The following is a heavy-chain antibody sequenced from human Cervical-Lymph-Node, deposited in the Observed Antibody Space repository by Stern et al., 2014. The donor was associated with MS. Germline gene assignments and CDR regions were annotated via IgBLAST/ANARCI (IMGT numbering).Heavy chain of an antibody. D-gene: IGHD2/OR15-2a*01. V-gene: IGHV3-33*01. Sequence: QVQLEESGGGVVQPGRSLRLSCAASGFTFSSYAMHWVRQAPGKGLEWAAVXWNDGSNKYYADSVKGRFTISRDNSKNTPHLPMNSLRAEDTAVYYCARDCKVRYYYYGMDVWGQGTTVTVSS. CDR2: XWNDGSNK. CDR1: GFTFSSYA. CDR3: ARDCKVRYYYYGMDV. J-gene: IGHJ6*02.